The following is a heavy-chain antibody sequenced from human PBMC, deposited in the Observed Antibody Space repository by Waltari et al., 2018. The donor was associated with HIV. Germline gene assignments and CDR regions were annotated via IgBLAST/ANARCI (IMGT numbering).Heavy chain of an antibody. D-gene: IGHD4-17*01. Sequence: EVQLLESGGGLVQPGGSLRLSCAGSGFTFSSYAMTWVRQAPGKGVGSFSASFGDGGSTFYADSVKGRFTISRDNSKNTLYLQMNSLRAEDTAVYYCAKGTLNPLTTDYWGQGTLVTVSS. V-gene: IGHV3-23*01. CDR3: AKGTLNPLTTDY. CDR1: GFTFSSYA. CDR2: SFGDGGST. J-gene: IGHJ4*02.